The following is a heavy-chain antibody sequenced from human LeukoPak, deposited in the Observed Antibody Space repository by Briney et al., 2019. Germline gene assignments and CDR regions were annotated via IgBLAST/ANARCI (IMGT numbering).Heavy chain of an antibody. CDR1: GGTLSNYA. D-gene: IGHD2-2*01. CDR2: IVPRFSSP. V-gene: IGHV1-69*05. CDR3: ARAPAASYFYFHFMDV. J-gene: IGHJ6*03. Sequence: ASVKVSCKASGGTLSNYAFCWVRQAPGQGLERMGGIVPRFSSPNYAQKFRGRVTITTDESTTTVYMELNSLTSEDTAIYYCARAPAASYFYFHFMDVWGKGATVIVSS.